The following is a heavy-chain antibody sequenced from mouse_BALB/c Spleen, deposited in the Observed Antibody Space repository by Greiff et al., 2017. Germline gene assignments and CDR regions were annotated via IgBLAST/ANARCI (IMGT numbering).Heavy chain of an antibody. Sequence: EVQLVESGGGLVQPGGSLKLSCAASGFTFSSYTMSWVRQTPEKRLEWVAYISNGGGSTYYPDTVKGRFTISRDNAKNTLYLQMSSLKSEDTAMYYCARHRGYGSSYWYFDVWGAGTTVTVSS. V-gene: IGHV5-12-2*01. CDR1: GFTFSSYT. J-gene: IGHJ1*01. CDR2: ISNGGGST. D-gene: IGHD1-1*01. CDR3: ARHRGYGSSYWYFDV.